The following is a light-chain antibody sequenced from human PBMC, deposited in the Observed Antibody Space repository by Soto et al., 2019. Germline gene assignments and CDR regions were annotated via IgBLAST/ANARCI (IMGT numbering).Light chain of an antibody. CDR2: AAS. Sequence: DIQMTQSPSSLSASLGDRVTITCRASQGIGIYLAWFQQRPGKVPKLLIYAASTLQSGVPSRFSCSGSGTDFTLNISSLQPEDVATYYCQKYHSAPLTVGGGTRVEIK. J-gene: IGKJ4*01. CDR1: QGIGIY. CDR3: QKYHSAPLT. V-gene: IGKV1-27*01.